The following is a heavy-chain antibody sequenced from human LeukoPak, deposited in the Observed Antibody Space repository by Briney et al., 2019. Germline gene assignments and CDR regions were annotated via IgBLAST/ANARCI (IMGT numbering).Heavy chain of an antibody. CDR3: ARGVAAGTKHAFDI. D-gene: IGHD6-13*01. CDR2: IYSGGST. V-gene: IGHV3-53*01. Sequence: QPGGSLRLSCAASGFTVSSNYMSWVRQAPGKGLEWVSVIYSGGSTYYADSVKGRFTISRDNSKNTLYLQMNSLRAEDTAVYYCARGVAAGTKHAFDIWGQGTMVTVSS. CDR1: GFTVSSNY. J-gene: IGHJ3*02.